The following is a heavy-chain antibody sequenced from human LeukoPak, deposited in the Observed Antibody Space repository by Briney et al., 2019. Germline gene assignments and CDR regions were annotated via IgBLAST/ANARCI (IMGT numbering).Heavy chain of an antibody. J-gene: IGHJ4*02. V-gene: IGHV3-7*01. D-gene: IGHD3-10*01. CDR3: ASRESSMARSH. CDR1: GFIISDYW. Sequence: QPGGSLRLSCAASGFIISDYWMNWVRQVPGKGLEWVANINEDGSVQGYVDSVRGRFTISRDNAKNSVYLQMNSLRVEDTAVYYCASRESSMARSHWGQGTLVTVSS. CDR2: INEDGSVQ.